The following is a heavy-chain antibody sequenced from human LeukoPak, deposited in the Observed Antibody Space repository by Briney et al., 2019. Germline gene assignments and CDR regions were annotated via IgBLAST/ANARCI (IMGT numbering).Heavy chain of an antibody. V-gene: IGHV4-38-2*02. CDR2: IYHSGST. CDR1: GYSISSGYY. Sequence: PSETLSLTCTVSGYSISSGYYWGWIRQPPGKGLEWIGSIYHSGSTYYNPSLKSRVTISVDTSKNQFSLKLSSVTAADTAVYYCAREGLEIGDSNYANLDYWGQGTLVTVSS. CDR3: AREGLEIGDSNYANLDY. J-gene: IGHJ4*02. D-gene: IGHD4-11*01.